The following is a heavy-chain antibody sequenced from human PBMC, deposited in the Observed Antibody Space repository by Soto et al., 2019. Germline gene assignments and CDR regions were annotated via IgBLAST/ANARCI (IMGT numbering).Heavy chain of an antibody. Sequence: SETLSLTCAVYGGSFSGYYWSWIRQPPGKGLEWIGEINHSGSTNYDPSLKSRVTISVDTSKNQFSLKLSSVTAADTAVYYCARGHLWFGELPDFWGQGTLVTVSS. J-gene: IGHJ4*02. CDR1: GGSFSGYY. D-gene: IGHD3-10*01. CDR3: ARGHLWFGELPDF. CDR2: INHSGST. V-gene: IGHV4-34*01.